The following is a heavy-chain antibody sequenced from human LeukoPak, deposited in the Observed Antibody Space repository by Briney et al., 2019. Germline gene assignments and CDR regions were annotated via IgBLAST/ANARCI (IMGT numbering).Heavy chain of an antibody. D-gene: IGHD7-27*01. Sequence: ASQTLSLTCAVSGGSISSGGYSWSWIRQPPGKGLEWIGYIYHSGSTYYNPSLKSRVTISVDRSKNQFSLKLSSVTAADTAVYYCARGLGFFDYWGQGTLVTVSS. V-gene: IGHV4-30-2*01. CDR2: IYHSGST. CDR1: GGSISSGGYS. J-gene: IGHJ4*02. CDR3: ARGLGFFDY.